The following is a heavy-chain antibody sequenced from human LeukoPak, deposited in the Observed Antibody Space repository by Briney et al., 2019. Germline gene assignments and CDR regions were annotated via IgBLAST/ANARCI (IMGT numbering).Heavy chain of an antibody. CDR1: GGTFSSYA. J-gene: IGHJ4*02. CDR3: ARETTSADFDY. Sequence: GSSVKVYCKASGGTFSSYAISWVRQAPGQGLEWMGRIIPIFGIANYAQKFQGRVTITADKSTSTAYMELSSLRSDDTAVYYCARETTSADFDYWGQGTLVTVSS. D-gene: IGHD1-1*01. V-gene: IGHV1-69*04. CDR2: IIPIFGIA.